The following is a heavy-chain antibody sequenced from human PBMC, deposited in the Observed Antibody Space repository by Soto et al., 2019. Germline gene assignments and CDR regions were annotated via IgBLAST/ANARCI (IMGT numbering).Heavy chain of an antibody. V-gene: IGHV3-74*01. CDR2: INSDGNIT. Sequence: EVQLVESGGGLVQPGGSLRLSCAASGFTFSSYWMHWVRQAPGKGLVWVSRINSDGNITSYSDSVKGRFTISRDNAKNTLYLQMDSLRAEETAVYHCVRETQVLRYLGGVSPYFYGMDVWGQGTTVSVSS. D-gene: IGHD3-16*01. CDR1: GFTFSSYW. CDR3: VRETQVLRYLGGVSPYFYGMDV. J-gene: IGHJ6*02.